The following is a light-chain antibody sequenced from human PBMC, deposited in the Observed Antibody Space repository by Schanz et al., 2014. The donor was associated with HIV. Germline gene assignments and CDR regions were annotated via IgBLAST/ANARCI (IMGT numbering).Light chain of an antibody. CDR2: DDS. Sequence: QSVLTQPPSVSGAPGQRVTISCSGSNSNIGTGFDVHWYQQFPGTAPKLLIFDDSSRPSGVPDRFSASKSGTSASLAITGLQADDEADYYCQSFDRGMRGLIFGGGTKVTVL. J-gene: IGLJ2*01. CDR1: NSNIGTGFD. CDR3: QSFDRGMRGLI. V-gene: IGLV1-40*01.